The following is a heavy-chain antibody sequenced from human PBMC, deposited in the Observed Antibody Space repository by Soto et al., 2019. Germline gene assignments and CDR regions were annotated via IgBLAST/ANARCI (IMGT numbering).Heavy chain of an antibody. V-gene: IGHV3-30*18. CDR1: GFTFSSYG. J-gene: IGHJ3*02. CDR2: ISYDGSNK. D-gene: IGHD3-22*01. CDR3: AKDLGYYDSSGYYNDAFDI. Sequence: QVQLVESGGGVVQPGRSLRLSCAASGFTFSSYGMHWVRQAPGKGLEWVAVISYDGSNKYYADSVKGRFTISRDNSKNTLYLQMNSLRAEGTAVYYCAKDLGYYDSSGYYNDAFDIWGQGTMVTVSS.